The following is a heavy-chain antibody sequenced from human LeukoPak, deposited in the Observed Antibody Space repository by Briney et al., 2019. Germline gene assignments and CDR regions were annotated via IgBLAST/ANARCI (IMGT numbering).Heavy chain of an antibody. Sequence: GGSLRLSCAASGFTFSSYAMSWVRQAPGKGLEWVSAISGGGGSTYYADSVKGRFTISRDDSKNTLYLQMNSLRAEDTAIYYCARASSDDIRMATPFAYWGQGSLVTVSS. CDR1: GFTFSSYA. CDR2: ISGGGGST. J-gene: IGHJ1*01. D-gene: IGHD3-9*01. CDR3: ARASSDDIRMATPFAY. V-gene: IGHV3-23*01.